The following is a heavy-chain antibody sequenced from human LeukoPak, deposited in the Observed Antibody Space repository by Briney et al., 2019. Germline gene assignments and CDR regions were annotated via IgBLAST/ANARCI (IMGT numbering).Heavy chain of an antibody. CDR3: ARGYYDSSGYYLIDY. D-gene: IGHD3-22*01. Sequence: GGSLRLSCAASGFTFSNYWMHWVRQAPGKGLVWVSRINSDGRSTSYADSVKGQFTISRDNAKNTLYLQMNSLRAEDTAVYYCARGYYDSSGYYLIDYWGQGTLVTVSS. J-gene: IGHJ4*02. CDR2: INSDGRST. V-gene: IGHV3-74*01. CDR1: GFTFSNYW.